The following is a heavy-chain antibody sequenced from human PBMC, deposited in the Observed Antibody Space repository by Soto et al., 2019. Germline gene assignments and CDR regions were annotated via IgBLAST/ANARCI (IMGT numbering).Heavy chain of an antibody. CDR1: GGSISSGGYY. V-gene: IGHV4-61*08. CDR3: ARGKYYYDSSGVGYYYGMDV. J-gene: IGHJ6*02. Sequence: SETLSLTCTVSGGSISSGGYYWSWIRQHPGKGLEWIGYIYYSGSTYYNPSLKSRVTISVDTSKNQFSLKLSSVTAADTAVYYCARGKYYYDSSGVGYYYGMDVWGQGTTVTVS. D-gene: IGHD3-22*01. CDR2: IYYSGST.